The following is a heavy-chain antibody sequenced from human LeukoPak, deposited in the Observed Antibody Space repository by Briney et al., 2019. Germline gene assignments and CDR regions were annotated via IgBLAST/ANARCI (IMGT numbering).Heavy chain of an antibody. CDR3: AKDIGGGGTYYYDSSGYYDI. CDR1: GFTFSTYW. V-gene: IGHV3-9*01. CDR2: ISWNSGSI. Sequence: GGSLRLSCAASGFTFSTYWMHWVRQAPGKGLEWVSGISWNSGSIGYADSVKGRFTISRDNAKNSLYLQMNSLRAEDTALYYCAKDIGGGGTYYYDSSGYYDIWGQGTLVTVSS. D-gene: IGHD3-22*01. J-gene: IGHJ4*02.